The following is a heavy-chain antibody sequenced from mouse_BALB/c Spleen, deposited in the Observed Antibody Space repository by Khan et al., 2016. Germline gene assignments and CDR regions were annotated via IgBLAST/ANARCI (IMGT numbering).Heavy chain of an antibody. CDR2: ISYSGST. J-gene: IGHJ2*01. V-gene: IGHV3-2*02. CDR1: GYSITSDYA. CDR3: ARHYYFDY. Sequence: EVQLQESGPGLVKPSQSLSLTCTVTGYSITSDYAWNWIRQFPGNKLEWMGYISYSGSTSYNPSLNSRISTTRDTSKNQFFLQSNSVTTEDTATYYCARHYYFDYWGQGTTHTVSS.